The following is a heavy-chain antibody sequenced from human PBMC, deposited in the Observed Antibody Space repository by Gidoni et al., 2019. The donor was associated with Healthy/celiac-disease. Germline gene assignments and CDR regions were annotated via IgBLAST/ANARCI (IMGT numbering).Heavy chain of an antibody. V-gene: IGHV1-2*02. CDR2: INPNSGGT. Sequence: QVQLVQSGAEVKKPGASVKVSCKASGYTFTGYYMHWVRQAPGQGLEWMGWINPNSGGTNYAQKFQGRVTMTRDTSISTAYMELSRLRSDDTAVYYCARDLRITMVRGSGAKGNWFDPWGQGTLVTVSS. CDR1: GYTFTGYY. D-gene: IGHD3-10*01. CDR3: ARDLRITMVRGSGAKGNWFDP. J-gene: IGHJ5*02.